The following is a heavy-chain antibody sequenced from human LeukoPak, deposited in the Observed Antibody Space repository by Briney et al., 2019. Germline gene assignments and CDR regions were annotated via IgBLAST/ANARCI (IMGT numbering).Heavy chain of an antibody. J-gene: IGHJ4*02. CDR1: GFTFSSYA. V-gene: IGHV3-21*01. Sequence: GGSLRLSCAASGFTFSSYAMIWVRQAPGKGLEWVSSISSSSSYIYYADSVKGRFTISRDNAKNSLYLQMNSLRAEDTAVYYCARGVVRYFDYWGQGALVTVSS. CDR3: ARGVVRYFDY. CDR2: ISSSSSYI. D-gene: IGHD3-9*01.